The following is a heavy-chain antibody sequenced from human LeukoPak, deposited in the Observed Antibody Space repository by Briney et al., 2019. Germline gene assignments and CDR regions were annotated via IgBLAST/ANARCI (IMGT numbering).Heavy chain of an antibody. CDR3: VRDLGHSRHYFEY. CDR1: GFPFNSFF. CDR2: ISQDGSET. Sequence: GGSLRLSCAASGFPFNSFFLNWVRLTPGRELEWVACISQDGSETFYMDSVRGRFIISRDNTKNSLYLQVDSLSAEDTAVYFCVRDLGHSRHYFEYWGQGALVTVSS. V-gene: IGHV3-7*01. D-gene: IGHD7-27*01. J-gene: IGHJ4*02.